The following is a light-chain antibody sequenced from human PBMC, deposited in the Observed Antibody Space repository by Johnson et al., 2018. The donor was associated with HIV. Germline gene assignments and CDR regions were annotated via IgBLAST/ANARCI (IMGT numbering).Light chain of an antibody. CDR2: ENN. Sequence: QSVLTQPPSVSVAPGQKVTISCSGSSSNIGNNYVSWYQQLPGTAPKLHIYENNKRPSGIPDRFSGSKSGTSATLGITGLQTGDEADYYCGTWDSSLSAYVFGTGTKVTVI. CDR1: SSNIGNNY. CDR3: GTWDSSLSAYV. V-gene: IGLV1-51*02. J-gene: IGLJ1*01.